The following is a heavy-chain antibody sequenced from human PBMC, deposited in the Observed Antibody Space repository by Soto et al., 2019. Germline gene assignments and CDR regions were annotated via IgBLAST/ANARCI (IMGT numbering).Heavy chain of an antibody. CDR3: AKSSGGSYQEVDY. D-gene: IGHD1-26*01. Sequence: QGQLVESGGGVVHPGRSLRLSCAGTGFILSNYGMHWVRQAPGKGLEWVAVISSNGIITYADSVKGRFTISRDTSKNTVNLQMNSLRAEDTGLYYCAKSSGGSYQEVDYWGQGTLVTVSS. J-gene: IGHJ4*02. V-gene: IGHV3-30*18. CDR2: ISSNGIIT. CDR1: GFILSNYG.